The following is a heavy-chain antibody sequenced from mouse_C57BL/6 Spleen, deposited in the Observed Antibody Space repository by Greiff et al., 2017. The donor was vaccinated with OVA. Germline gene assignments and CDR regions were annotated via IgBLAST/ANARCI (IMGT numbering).Heavy chain of an antibody. D-gene: IGHD2-2*01. CDR3: TRHMVGDFDY. CDR1: GFTFSSYA. V-gene: IGHV5-9-1*02. CDR2: ISSGGDYI. J-gene: IGHJ2*01. Sequence: EVMLVESGEGLVKPGGSLKLSCAASGFTFSSYAMSWVRQTPEKRLEWVAYISSGGDYIYYADTVKGRFTIARDNARNTLYLQMSSLKSEDTAMYYCTRHMVGDFDYWGQGTTLTVSS.